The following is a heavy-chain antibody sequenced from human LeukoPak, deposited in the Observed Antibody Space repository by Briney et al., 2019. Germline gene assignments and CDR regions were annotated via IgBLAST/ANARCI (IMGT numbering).Heavy chain of an antibody. Sequence: GGSLRLSCAASGFSVSSNYMTWVRQAPGKGLEWVSEIYSDGRPYYADSVKGRFTISRDNSKNTLYLQMNSLRAEDTAVYYCAKDSRQWELPRLFDYWGQGTLVTVSS. CDR3: AKDSRQWELPRLFDY. D-gene: IGHD1-26*01. CDR1: GFSVSSNY. CDR2: IYSDGRP. J-gene: IGHJ4*02. V-gene: IGHV3-53*01.